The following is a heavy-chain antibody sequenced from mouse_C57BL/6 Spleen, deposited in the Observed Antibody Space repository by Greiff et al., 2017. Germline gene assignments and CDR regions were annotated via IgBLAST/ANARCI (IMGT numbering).Heavy chain of an antibody. CDR1: GYTFTSYG. CDR3: AREASHYAMDY. J-gene: IGHJ4*01. CDR2: IYPRSGNT. Sequence: VKLQESGAELARPGASVKLSCKASGYTFTSYGISWVKQRTGQGLEWIGEIYPRSGNTYYNEKFKGKATLTADKSSSTAYMELRSLTSEDSAVYFCAREASHYAMDYWGQGTSVTVSS. D-gene: IGHD6-1*01. V-gene: IGHV1-81*01.